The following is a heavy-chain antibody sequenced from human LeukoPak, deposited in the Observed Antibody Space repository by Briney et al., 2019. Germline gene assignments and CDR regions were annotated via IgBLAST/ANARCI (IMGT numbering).Heavy chain of an antibody. Sequence: PSETLSLTCAVYGGSFSGYYWSWLRQPPGKGLEWIGEINRSGSTNYNPSLKSRVTISVDTSKNQFSLKLSSVTAADTAVYYCARRRIRLDYVWGSYRSHFDYWGQGTLVTVSS. D-gene: IGHD3-16*02. CDR1: GGSFSGYY. CDR3: ARRRIRLDYVWGSYRSHFDY. J-gene: IGHJ4*02. V-gene: IGHV4-34*01. CDR2: INRSGST.